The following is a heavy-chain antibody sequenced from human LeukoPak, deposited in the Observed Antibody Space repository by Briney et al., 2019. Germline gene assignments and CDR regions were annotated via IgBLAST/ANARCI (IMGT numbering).Heavy chain of an antibody. V-gene: IGHV4-39*01. J-gene: IGHJ4*02. CDR2: IYYSGST. Sequence: PSETLSLTCTVSGGSISSSSYYWDWIRQPPGKGLEWIGCIYYSGSTYYNPSLKSRVTISVDTSKIQFSLKLSSVTAADTAVYYCARRWRSNGDFDYWGQGTLVTVSS. CDR3: ARRWRSNGDFDY. CDR1: GGSISSSSYY. D-gene: IGHD1-26*01.